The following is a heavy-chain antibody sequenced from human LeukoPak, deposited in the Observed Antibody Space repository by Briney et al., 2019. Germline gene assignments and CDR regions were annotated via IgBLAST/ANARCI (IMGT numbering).Heavy chain of an antibody. J-gene: IGHJ4*02. CDR1: GGSISSSSYY. D-gene: IGHD4-23*01. Sequence: PSETLSLTCTVSGGSISSSSYYWGWIRQPPGKGLEWIGSIYYSGSTYYNPSLKSRVTISVDTSKNQFSLKLSSVTAADTAVYYCAGPAGSGGKFGYWGQGTLVTVSS. CDR3: AGPAGSGGKFGY. V-gene: IGHV4-39*01. CDR2: IYYSGST.